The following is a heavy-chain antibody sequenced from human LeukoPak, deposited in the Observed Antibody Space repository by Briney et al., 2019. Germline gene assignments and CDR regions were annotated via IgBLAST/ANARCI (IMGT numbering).Heavy chain of an antibody. CDR2: ISAYNGNT. V-gene: IGHV1-18*01. J-gene: IGHJ4*02. CDR1: GYTFTSYG. D-gene: IGHD3-3*01. Sequence: ASVKVSCKASGYTFTSYGISWVRQAPGQGLEWMGWISAYNGNTNYAQKLQGRVTMTTDTSTSTAYMELRSLRSDDTAVYYCARDGLEWLFHRSFEGFPDYWGQGTLVTVSS. CDR3: ARDGLEWLFHRSFEGFPDY.